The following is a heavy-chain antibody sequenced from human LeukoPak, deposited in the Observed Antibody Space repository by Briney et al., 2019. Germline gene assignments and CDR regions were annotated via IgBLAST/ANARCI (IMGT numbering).Heavy chain of an antibody. CDR3: AKWPEGAMDYFDY. CDR2: ISGDGTRT. D-gene: IGHD3-16*01. J-gene: IGHJ4*02. CDR1: GFTFSSCA. Sequence: GGSLRLSCAASGFTFSSCAMTWARQAPVKGLEWVSAISGDGTRTYYADSVKGRFTISRDNSKNTLYLEMSSLRVEDTAIYYCAKWPEGAMDYFDYWGQGTLVTVSS. V-gene: IGHV3-23*01.